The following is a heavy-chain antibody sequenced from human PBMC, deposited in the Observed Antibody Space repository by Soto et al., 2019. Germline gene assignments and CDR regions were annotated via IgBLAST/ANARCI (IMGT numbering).Heavy chain of an antibody. J-gene: IGHJ4*02. CDR3: AREGSYSAYNFAHGIQLWSFDF. V-gene: IGHV4-4*07. CDR2: IFSSGST. Sequence: PSGTPSITCTVSGGSVNTFYWSWVRQPAGKGLEWIGRIFSSGSTSFNPSLESRVAMSVDTSKNHFSLNLSSVTAADMAVYYCAREGSYSAYNFAHGIQLWSFDFWGQGALVTVSS. CDR1: GGSVNTFY. D-gene: IGHD5-12*01.